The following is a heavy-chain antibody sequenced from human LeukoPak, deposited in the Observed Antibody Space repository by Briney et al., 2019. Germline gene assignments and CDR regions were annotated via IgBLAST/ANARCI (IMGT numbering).Heavy chain of an antibody. J-gene: IGHJ4*02. CDR1: GGSFSGYY. Sequence: QTSETLSLTCAVYGGSFSGYYWSWIRQPPGKGLEWIGEINHSGSTNYNPSLKSRVTISVDTSKNQFSLKLSSVTAADTAVYYCARAAYSGSYRLDYWGQGTLVTVSS. CDR3: ARAAYSGSYRLDY. CDR2: INHSGST. V-gene: IGHV4-34*01. D-gene: IGHD1-26*01.